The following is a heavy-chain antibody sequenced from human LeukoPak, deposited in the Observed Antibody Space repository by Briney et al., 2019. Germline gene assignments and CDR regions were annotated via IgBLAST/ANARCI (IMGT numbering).Heavy chain of an antibody. Sequence: PGGSLRLSCVASGFTLSTYEMNWVRQVPGKGLEWVSYISGSGTTIYYADSVKGRFAISRDNTKNSMYLQMNSLRAEDTAVYYCVSAYGRLLDYWGQGTLGTVSS. J-gene: IGHJ4*02. CDR1: GFTLSTYE. D-gene: IGHD1-26*01. CDR2: ISGSGTTI. CDR3: VSAYGRLLDY. V-gene: IGHV3-48*03.